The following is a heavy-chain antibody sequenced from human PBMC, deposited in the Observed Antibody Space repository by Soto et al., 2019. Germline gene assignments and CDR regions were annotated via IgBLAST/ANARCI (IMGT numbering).Heavy chain of an antibody. D-gene: IGHD3-10*01. CDR2: INPNGGST. Sequence: ASVKVSRKAPADTFTGYYIHCVRHAPRHGREWMGIINPNGGSTRFAETLQGRITMTRDTSTSTVYMELRSLRAEGTAIYYCARSSAGVSGIIIEGSNWLAPWG. CDR1: ADTFTGYY. V-gene: IGHV1-46*01. CDR3: ARSSAGVSGIIIEGSNWLAP. J-gene: IGHJ5*02.